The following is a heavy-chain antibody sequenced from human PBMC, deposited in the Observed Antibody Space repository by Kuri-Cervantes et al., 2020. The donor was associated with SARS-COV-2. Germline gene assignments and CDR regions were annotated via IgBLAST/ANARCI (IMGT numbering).Heavy chain of an antibody. CDR2: VNPNNGDT. Sequence: ASVKVSCKASGYTFTGYYMHWVRQAPGQGLEWMGIVNPNNGDTNYAQKFQARITMTRDTSTSTVYMELSSLRSEDTAVYFCTREAHGGHHDYWGQGTLVTVSS. CDR1: GYTFTGYY. D-gene: IGHD4-23*01. CDR3: TREAHGGHHDY. J-gene: IGHJ4*02. V-gene: IGHV1-46*01.